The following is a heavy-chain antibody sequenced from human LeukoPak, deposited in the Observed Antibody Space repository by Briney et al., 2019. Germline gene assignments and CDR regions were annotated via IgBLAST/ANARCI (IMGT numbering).Heavy chain of an antibody. CDR1: GNYC. D-gene: IGHD2/OR15-2a*01. CDR2: INSDGSWT. J-gene: IGHJ4*02. Sequence: GGSLRLSCAASGNYCMHWGRQAPGEGLVWVSHINSDGSWTSYADSVKGRFTISKDNAKNTVYLQMNSLRAEDTAVYYCVSFYETYWGRGTLVTVSS. V-gene: IGHV3-74*01. CDR3: VSFYETY.